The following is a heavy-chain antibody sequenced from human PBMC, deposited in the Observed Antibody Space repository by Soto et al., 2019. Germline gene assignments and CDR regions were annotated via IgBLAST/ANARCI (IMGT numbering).Heavy chain of an antibody. CDR3: ARVYSGSYSDS. Sequence: QVQLQESGPGLVKPSGTLSLTCAVSGGSMRSNNRWSWVRQPPGKGLEWIGEIFHSGSTNYNPSLKPRVTRSVDDSKNLFSLKLSSVTAADTAVYYCARVYSGSYSDSWGQGTLVTVSS. V-gene: IGHV4-4*02. CDR2: IFHSGST. CDR1: GGSMRSNNR. J-gene: IGHJ4*02. D-gene: IGHD1-26*01.